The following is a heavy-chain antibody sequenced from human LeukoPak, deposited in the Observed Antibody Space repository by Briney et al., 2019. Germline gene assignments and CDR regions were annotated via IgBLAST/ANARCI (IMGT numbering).Heavy chain of an antibody. V-gene: IGHV4-59*01. CDR2: IYYSGST. D-gene: IGHD3-10*01. CDR1: GGSISSYY. Sequence: SETPSLTCTVSGGSISSYYWSWIRQPPGKRLEWIGCIYYSGSTNHNPSLQSRVTMSVDTSKNQFSLKLTSVTAADTAVYYCATGGSGNFHDYWGQGTLVTVSS. J-gene: IGHJ4*02. CDR3: ATGGSGNFHDY.